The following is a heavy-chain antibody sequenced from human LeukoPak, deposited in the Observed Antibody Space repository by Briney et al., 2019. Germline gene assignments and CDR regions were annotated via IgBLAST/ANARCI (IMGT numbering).Heavy chain of an antibody. CDR3: ARVRGDGYKHGPFDY. J-gene: IGHJ4*02. CDR1: GFTVSSNY. V-gene: IGHV3-53*01. CDR2: IYSGGSI. D-gene: IGHD5-24*01. Sequence: GGSLRLSCAASGFTVSSNYMSWVRQAPGKGLEWVSVIYSGGSIYYADSVKGRFTISRDNSKNTLYLQMNSLRAEDTAVYYCARVRGDGYKHGPFDYWGQGTLVTVSS.